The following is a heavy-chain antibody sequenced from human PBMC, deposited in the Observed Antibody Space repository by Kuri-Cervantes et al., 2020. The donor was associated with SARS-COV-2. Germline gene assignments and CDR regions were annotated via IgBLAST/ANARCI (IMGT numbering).Heavy chain of an antibody. J-gene: IGHJ1*01. CDR3: ANNGPKGYCSSTSCYIGGFQH. V-gene: IGHV3-30*02. CDR2: IRYDGSNK. Sequence: GESLKISCAASGFTFSNAWMSWVRQAPGKGLEWVAFIRYDGSNKYYADSVKGRFTISRDNSKNTLYLQMNSLRAEDTAVYYCANNGPKGYCSSTSCYIGGFQHWGQGTLVTVSS. CDR1: GFTFSNAW. D-gene: IGHD2-2*02.